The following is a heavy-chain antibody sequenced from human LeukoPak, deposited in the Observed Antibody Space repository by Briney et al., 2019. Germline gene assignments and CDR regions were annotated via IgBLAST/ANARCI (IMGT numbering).Heavy chain of an antibody. CDR2: ISGSGSTI. D-gene: IGHD2-8*02. CDR3: ARLTDLYGMDV. Sequence: GGSLRLSCAASGFTFSDYYMSWIRQAPGKGLEWVSYISGSGSTIYYADSVKGRFTISRDNAKNSLYLQMNSLRAEDTAVHYCARLTDLYGMDVWGQGTTVTVSS. CDR1: GFTFSDYY. J-gene: IGHJ6*02. V-gene: IGHV3-11*01.